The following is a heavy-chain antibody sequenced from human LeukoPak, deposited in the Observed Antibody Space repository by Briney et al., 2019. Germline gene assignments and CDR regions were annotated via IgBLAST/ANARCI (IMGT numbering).Heavy chain of an antibody. CDR1: GGTFSSYA. V-gene: IGHV1-69*13. D-gene: IGHD2-15*01. Sequence: GASVKVSCKASGGTFSSYAISWVRQAPGQGLEWMGGIIPIFGAANYAQKFQGGVTITADESTSTAYMELSSLRSEDTAVYYCARDLKGYCSGGSCYGNWFDPWGQGTPVTVSS. J-gene: IGHJ5*02. CDR3: ARDLKGYCSGGSCYGNWFDP. CDR2: IIPIFGAA.